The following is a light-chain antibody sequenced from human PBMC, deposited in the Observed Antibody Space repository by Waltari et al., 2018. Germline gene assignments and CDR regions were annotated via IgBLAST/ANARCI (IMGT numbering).Light chain of an antibody. V-gene: IGKV3-20*01. CDR1: QSVSRY. CDR3: QKYVNLPAT. CDR2: DAS. J-gene: IGKJ1*01. Sequence: EIVLTQSPGTLSLSPGDRATLSCRASQSVSRYLAWYQQKPGQAPRLLIYDASIRATGFPDRFSGSGSGTDFSLTISRLEPEDFAVYYCQKYVNLPATFGQGTKVEIK.